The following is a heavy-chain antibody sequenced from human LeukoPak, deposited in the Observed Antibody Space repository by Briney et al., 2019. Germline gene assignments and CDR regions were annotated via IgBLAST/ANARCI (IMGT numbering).Heavy chain of an antibody. Sequence: SETLSLTCTVSGGSISSYYWSWIRQPPGKGLEWIGYIYYSGSTNYNPSLKSRVTISVDTSKNQFSLKLSSVTAADTAVYYFARGRYSSGWYDYWGQGTLVTVFS. CDR3: ARGRYSSGWYDY. D-gene: IGHD6-19*01. V-gene: IGHV4-59*08. CDR1: GGSISSYY. J-gene: IGHJ4*02. CDR2: IYYSGST.